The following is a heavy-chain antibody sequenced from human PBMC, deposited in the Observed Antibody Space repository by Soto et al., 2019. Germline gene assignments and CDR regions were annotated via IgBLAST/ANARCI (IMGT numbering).Heavy chain of an antibody. D-gene: IGHD3-10*01. CDR3: ASVDGYGSGSYYFDY. CDR1: GGSISSSSYY. CDR2: IYYSGST. J-gene: IGHJ4*02. Sequence: SETLSLTCTVSGGSISSSSYYWGWIRQPPGKGLEWIGSIYYSGSTYYNPSLKSRVTISVDTSKNQFSLKLSSVTAADTAVYYCASVDGYGSGSYYFDYWGQGTLVTVS. V-gene: IGHV4-39*01.